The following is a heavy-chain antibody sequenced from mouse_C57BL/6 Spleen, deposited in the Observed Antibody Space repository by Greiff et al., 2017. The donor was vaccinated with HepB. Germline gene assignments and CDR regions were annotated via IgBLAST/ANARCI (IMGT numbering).Heavy chain of an antibody. Sequence: VQLQQPGTELVKPGASVKLSCKASGYTFTSYWMHWVKQRPGQGLEWIGNINPSNGGTNYNEKFKSKATLTVDKSSSTAYMKLSSLTSEDSAVYYCARGEAYYSNYLGDYWGQGTTLTVSS. CDR3: ARGEAYYSNYLGDY. CDR1: GYTFTSYW. V-gene: IGHV1-53*01. J-gene: IGHJ2*01. CDR2: INPSNGGT. D-gene: IGHD2-5*01.